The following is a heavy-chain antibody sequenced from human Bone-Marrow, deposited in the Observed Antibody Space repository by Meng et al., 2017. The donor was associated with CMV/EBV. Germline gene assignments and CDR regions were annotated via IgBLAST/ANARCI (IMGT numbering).Heavy chain of an antibody. CDR3: ARDSRYGSD. CDR2: ISYDGSNK. D-gene: IGHD3-10*01. CDR1: GFTFSSYA. Sequence: QLWLGESGGGWVPPGRSWRLLCAASGFTFSSYAMHWVRQAPGKGLEWVAVISYDGSNKYYADSVKGRFTISRDNSKNTLYLQMNSLRAEDTAVYYCARDSRYGSDWGQGTLVTVSS. V-gene: IGHV3-30-3*01. J-gene: IGHJ4*02.